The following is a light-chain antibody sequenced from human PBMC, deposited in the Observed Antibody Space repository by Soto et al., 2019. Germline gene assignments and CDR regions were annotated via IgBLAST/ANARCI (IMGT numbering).Light chain of an antibody. CDR1: SSNIGSNT. Sequence: QSVLTQPPSASGTPGQRVTISCSGSSSNIGSNTVNWYQQLPGTAPKLLIYSNDQRPSGVPDRFSGYKSGTSASLAISGLQSEDEADYYCAAWDDRLSAVGFGGGTKVPVL. CDR3: AAWDDRLSAVG. J-gene: IGLJ2*01. CDR2: SND. V-gene: IGLV1-44*01.